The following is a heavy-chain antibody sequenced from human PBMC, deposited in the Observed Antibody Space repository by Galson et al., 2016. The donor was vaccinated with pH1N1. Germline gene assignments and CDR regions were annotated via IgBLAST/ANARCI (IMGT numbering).Heavy chain of an antibody. CDR2: IVAIFGTT. V-gene: IGHV1-69*06. D-gene: IGHD5-18*01. J-gene: IGHJ3*01. CDR1: GGIFNSFG. CDR3: ARGYSDHNNDGFDL. Sequence: SVKVSCKASGGIFNSFGISWVRQAPGQGLEWMGGIVAIFGTTNYAQKFQGRVTITADKSSRTVYMEVNRMTSQDTSVYYYARGYSDHNNDGFDLWGQGKMVTVSA.